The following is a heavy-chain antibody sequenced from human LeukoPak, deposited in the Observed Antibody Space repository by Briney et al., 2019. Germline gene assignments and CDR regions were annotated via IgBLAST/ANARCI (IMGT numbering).Heavy chain of an antibody. J-gene: IGHJ4*02. V-gene: IGHV3-33*08. D-gene: IGHD2-21*01. CDR1: GFIFSSYR. Sequence: GGSVTLLCAVCGFIFSSYRVHWVRQATGEAPEGVADIWEDGSVNYYPDFVKGRFTISRDKSRNTLYLQMNSLRAEDTAVYYCARVRKPTKNSGYYSDYWGQGTLVTVSS. CDR2: IWEDGSVN. CDR3: ARVRKPTKNSGYYSDY.